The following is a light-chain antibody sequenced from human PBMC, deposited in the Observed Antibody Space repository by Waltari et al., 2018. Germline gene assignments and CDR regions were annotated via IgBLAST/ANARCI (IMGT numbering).Light chain of an antibody. CDR2: TDT. CDR3: AAWDDSLSGRV. V-gene: IGLV1-44*01. CDR1: NSNIGSNT. J-gene: IGLJ3*02. Sequence: QSVLTQPPSASGTPGQGVTISCSGSNSNIGSNTVSWYQQFPGTAPQLLIHTDTQRPPGVPDRFSGSKSGTSASLAISGLQSEDEAHYFCAAWDDSLSGRVFGGGTKVTVI.